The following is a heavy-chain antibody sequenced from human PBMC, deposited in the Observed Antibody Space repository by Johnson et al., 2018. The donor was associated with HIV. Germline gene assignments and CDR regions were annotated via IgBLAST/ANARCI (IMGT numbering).Heavy chain of an antibody. V-gene: IGHV3-23*04. D-gene: IGHD5-24*01. J-gene: IGHJ3*02. Sequence: VQLVESGGGLVQPGGSLSLSCTASGFAFVSYAMSWVRQAPGKGLEWVSTISASGGRTFNADSVKGRFTISRDNSRNTLCLQMNSLRAEATAVYYCARFGEMATIRAFDIWGQGTMVTVSS. CDR3: ARFGEMATIRAFDI. CDR1: GFAFVSYA. CDR2: ISASGGRT.